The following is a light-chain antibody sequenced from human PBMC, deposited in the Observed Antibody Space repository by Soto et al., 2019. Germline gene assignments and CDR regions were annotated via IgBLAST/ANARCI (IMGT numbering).Light chain of an antibody. CDR3: QQAATFPLI. Sequence: DIQMTQSPTSVSAFVGDSVTITCRASQGITSWLAWYQQKPGKAPELLIYAASSLQSGVPSRFSGSGSGTDFTLTISSLQPEDSATYYCQQAATFPLIFGGGTKVEIK. CDR2: AAS. J-gene: IGKJ4*01. CDR1: QGITSW. V-gene: IGKV1-12*01.